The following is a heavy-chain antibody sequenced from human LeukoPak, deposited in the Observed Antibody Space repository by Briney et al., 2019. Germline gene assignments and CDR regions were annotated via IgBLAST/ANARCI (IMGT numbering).Heavy chain of an antibody. V-gene: IGHV1-2*02. J-gene: IGHJ3*02. CDR3: ARDLPAAISHDAFDI. D-gene: IGHD2-2*01. CDR1: GYTFTGYY. CDR2: INPNSGGT. Sequence: ASVKVSCKASGYTFTGYYMHWVRQAPGQGLEWMGWINPNSGGTNYAQKFQGRVTMTRDTSISTAYMELSRLRSDDTAAYYCARDLPAAISHDAFDIWGQGTMVTVSS.